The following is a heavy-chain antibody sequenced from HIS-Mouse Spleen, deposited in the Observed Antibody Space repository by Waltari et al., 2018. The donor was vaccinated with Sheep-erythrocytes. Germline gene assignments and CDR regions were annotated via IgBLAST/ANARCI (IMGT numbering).Heavy chain of an antibody. CDR3: AKVRTVNYWYFDL. D-gene: IGHD1-1*01. J-gene: IGHJ2*01. CDR1: GFTFSSYG. V-gene: IGHV3-30*18. Sequence: VQLVESGGGVVQPGRSLRLACAASGFTFSSYGLHWVRRAPGKGLEWVAVISYDGSNKYYADSVKGRFTISRDNSKNTLYLQMNSLRAEDTAVYYCAKVRTVNYWYFDLWGRGTLVTVSS. CDR2: ISYDGSNK.